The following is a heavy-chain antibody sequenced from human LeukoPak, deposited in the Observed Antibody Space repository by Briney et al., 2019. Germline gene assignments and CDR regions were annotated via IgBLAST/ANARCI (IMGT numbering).Heavy chain of an antibody. V-gene: IGHV4-31*03. D-gene: IGHD2-15*01. J-gene: IGHJ4*02. CDR3: ARAVVEEEDFDY. CDR1: GGSISSGGYY. Sequence: KPSETLSLTCTVSGGSISSGGYYWSWIRQHPGKGLEWIGYIYYSGSTYYNPSLKSRVTISVDTSKNQFSLKLSSVTAADTAVYYCARAVVEEEDFDYWGQGTLVTVSS. CDR2: IYYSGST.